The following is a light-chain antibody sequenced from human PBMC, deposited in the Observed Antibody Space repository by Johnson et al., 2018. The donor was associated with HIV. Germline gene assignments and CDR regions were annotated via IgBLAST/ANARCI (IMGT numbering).Light chain of an antibody. CDR2: ENN. CDR1: SSNIGNNY. V-gene: IGLV1-51*02. CDR3: ETWDTSLSAGV. J-gene: IGLJ1*01. Sequence: LTQPPSVSAAPGQKVTISCSGRSSNIGNNYVSWYQQVPGTAPKLLIYENNKRPSGIPDRFSGSKSGTSATLGITGLQTGDEADYYCETWDTSLSAGVFGTGTKVSGL.